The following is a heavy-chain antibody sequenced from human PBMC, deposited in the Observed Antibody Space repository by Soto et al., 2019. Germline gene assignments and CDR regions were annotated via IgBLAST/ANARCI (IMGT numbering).Heavy chain of an antibody. CDR1: GLTFSSYW. J-gene: IGHJ4*02. CDR3: ALSHTGTTDY. V-gene: IGHV3-74*01. CDR2: INSDGSST. Sequence: EVQLVESGGGLVQPGGSLRLSCAASGLTFSSYWMHWVRQAPGKGLVWVSRINSDGSSTNYADSVKGRFTISRDNAKNTLYLQMSSLRAEDTAVYYCALSHTGTTDYWGQGTLVTVSS. D-gene: IGHD4-17*01.